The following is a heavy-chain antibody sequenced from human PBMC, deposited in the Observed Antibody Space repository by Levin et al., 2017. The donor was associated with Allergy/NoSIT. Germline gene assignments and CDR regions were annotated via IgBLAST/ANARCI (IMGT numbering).Heavy chain of an antibody. V-gene: IGHV3-53*01. D-gene: IGHD5-18*01. CDR1: GFTVSSNY. CDR3: ARDRAAGYRYGHNLYDYGLDV. CDR2: IYSGGST. Sequence: ETLSLTCVASGFTVSSNYMSWVRQAPGKGLEWVSVIYSGGSTYYADSVKGRFTISRDNSKNTFYLQMNSLRVEDTAVYYCARDRAAGYRYGHNLYDYGLDVWGQGTTVTVSS. J-gene: IGHJ6*02.